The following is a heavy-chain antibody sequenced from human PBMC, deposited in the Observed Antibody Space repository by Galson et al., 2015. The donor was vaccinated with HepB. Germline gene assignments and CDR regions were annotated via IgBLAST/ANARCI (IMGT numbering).Heavy chain of an antibody. V-gene: IGHV4-59*08. CDR2: IYYSGST. Sequence: ETLSLTCTVSGGSISSYYWSWIRQPPGKGLEWIGYIYYSGSTNYNPSLKSRVTISVDTSKNQFSLKLSSVTAADTAVYYCARHGDLTGDAFDIWGQGTMVTVSS. CDR1: GGSISSYY. D-gene: IGHD7-27*01. J-gene: IGHJ3*02. CDR3: ARHGDLTGDAFDI.